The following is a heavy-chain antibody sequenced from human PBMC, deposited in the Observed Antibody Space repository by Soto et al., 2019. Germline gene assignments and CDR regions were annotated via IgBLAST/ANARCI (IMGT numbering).Heavy chain of an antibody. V-gene: IGHV4-59*01. Sequence: SETLSLIWTVSDGSISSFYCSWIRQPPGKGLEWIGYIYYSGSTNYNPSLKSRVTISVDTSKNQFSLKLSSVTAADTAVYYCARGGVGATRARFDFDYWGQGTLVTVSS. CDR2: IYYSGST. CDR3: ARGGVGATRARFDFDY. CDR1: DGSISSFY. D-gene: IGHD1-26*01. J-gene: IGHJ4*02.